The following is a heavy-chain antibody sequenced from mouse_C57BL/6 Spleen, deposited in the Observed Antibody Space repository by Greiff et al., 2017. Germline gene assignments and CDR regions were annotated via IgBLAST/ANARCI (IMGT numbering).Heavy chain of an antibody. V-gene: IGHV1-55*01. J-gene: IGHJ2*01. CDR2: IYPGSGST. Sequence: VQLQQPGAELVKPGASVKMSCKASGYNFTSYWITWVKQRPGHGLEWIGDIYPGSGSTKYNEKFKSKATLTVDTSSSTAYMQLSSLTSEDSAVYYCAAANWSFYCDYRGQGTTLTGSS. D-gene: IGHD4-1*01. CDR1: GYNFTSYW. CDR3: AAANWSFYCDY.